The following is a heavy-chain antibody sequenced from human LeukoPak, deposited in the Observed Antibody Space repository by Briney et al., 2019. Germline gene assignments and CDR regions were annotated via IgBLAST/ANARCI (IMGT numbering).Heavy chain of an antibody. CDR2: IRQDGSEI. CDR3: ARHLIDC. V-gene: IGHV3-7*01. J-gene: IGHJ4*02. CDR1: GFTFSGYW. Sequence: PGGSLRLSCAASGFTFSGYWMTWVRQAPGKGLEWVANIRQDGSEIYYVDSVRGRITISRDNAKNSLYLQMNSLRAEDTAVYYCARHLIDCWGQGTLVTVSS.